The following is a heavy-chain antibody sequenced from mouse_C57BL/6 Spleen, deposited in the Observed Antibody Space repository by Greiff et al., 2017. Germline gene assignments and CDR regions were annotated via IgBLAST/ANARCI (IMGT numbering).Heavy chain of an antibody. CDR2: ISYSGST. D-gene: IGHD2-3*01. Sequence: EVQLQESGPGLAKPSQTLSLTCSVTGYSITSDSWNWIRQFPGNKLEYMGYISYSGSTYYNPSLKSRISITRDTSKNQYYLQLNSVTTEDTATYYCARYHGYSYWYCDVWGTGTTVTVSS. CDR1: GYSITSDS. CDR3: ARYHGYSYWYCDV. V-gene: IGHV3-8*01. J-gene: IGHJ1*03.